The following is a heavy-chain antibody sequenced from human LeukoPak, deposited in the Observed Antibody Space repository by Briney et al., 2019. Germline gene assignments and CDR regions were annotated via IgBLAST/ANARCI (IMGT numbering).Heavy chain of an antibody. CDR1: GFTFSNAW. CDR2: TKSRTDGVTA. CDR3: TTPRPSTSGWYIFDY. Sequence: GGSLRLSCAGSGFTFSNAWMSWVRQAPGKGRKWVGRTKSRTDGVTADCAAPVKGRFTISRDESKNTLYLQMNSLRTEDAAVYYCTTPRPSTSGWYIFDYWGQGSLVTVSS. D-gene: IGHD6-19*01. J-gene: IGHJ4*02. V-gene: IGHV3-15*01.